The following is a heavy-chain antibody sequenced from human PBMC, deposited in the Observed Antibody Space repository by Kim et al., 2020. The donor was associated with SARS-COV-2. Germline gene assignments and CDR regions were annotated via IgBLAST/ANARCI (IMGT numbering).Heavy chain of an antibody. Sequence: ASVKVSCKASGYTFTSYYMHWVRQAPGQGLAWMGIINPSGGSTSYAQKFQGRVTMTSDTSTSTVYMELCSLRSEDTGVYYCVGGLCFGELSSWGQGTLVTVSS. CDR2: INPSGGST. D-gene: IGHD3-10*01. CDR1: GYTFTSYY. V-gene: IGHV1-46*01. J-gene: IGHJ4*02. CDR3: VGGLCFGELSS.